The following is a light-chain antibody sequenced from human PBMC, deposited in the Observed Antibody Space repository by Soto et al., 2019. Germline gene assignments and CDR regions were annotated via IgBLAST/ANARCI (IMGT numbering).Light chain of an antibody. Sequence: DIQMTQSPSTLSASVGDRVTITCRASQIISTWLAWYQQKPGKAPKLLIQDASSLGSGVPSRFSGSGSGTEFTLTISSLQPDDFATYYCQQYDSHYTFGQGTKLEIK. CDR2: DAS. CDR1: QIISTW. J-gene: IGKJ2*01. V-gene: IGKV1-5*01. CDR3: QQYDSHYT.